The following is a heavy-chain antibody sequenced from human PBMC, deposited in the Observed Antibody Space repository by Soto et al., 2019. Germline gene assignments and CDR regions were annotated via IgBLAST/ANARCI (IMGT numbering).Heavy chain of an antibody. CDR1: GFTFSSYS. V-gene: IGHV3-21*01. CDR3: ARELVEVVAATYPYGMDV. Sequence: GGSLRLSCAASGFTFSSYSMNWVRQAPGKGLEWVSSISSSSSYIYYADSVKGRFTISRDNAKNSLYLQMNSLRAEDTAVYYCARELVEVVAATYPYGMDVWGQGTTVTVSS. J-gene: IGHJ6*02. CDR2: ISSSSSYI. D-gene: IGHD2-15*01.